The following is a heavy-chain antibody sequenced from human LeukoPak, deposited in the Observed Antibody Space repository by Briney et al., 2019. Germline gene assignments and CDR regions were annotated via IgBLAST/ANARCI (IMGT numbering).Heavy chain of an antibody. CDR1: GFTFSDYY. CDR3: ARVSRTYNYYDSSGYCDIDY. D-gene: IGHD3-22*01. Sequence: TGGSLRLSCAASGFTFSDYYMSWIRQAPGKGLEWVSYISSSGSTIYYADSVKGRFTISRDNAKNSLYLQMNSLRAEDTAVYYCARVSRTYNYYDSSGYCDIDYWGQGTLVTVSS. CDR2: ISSSGSTI. J-gene: IGHJ4*02. V-gene: IGHV3-11*04.